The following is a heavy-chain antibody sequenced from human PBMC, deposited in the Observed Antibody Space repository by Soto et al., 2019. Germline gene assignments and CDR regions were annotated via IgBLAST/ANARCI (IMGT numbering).Heavy chain of an antibody. CDR3: ARDAPNSAGFY. D-gene: IGHD2-15*01. CDR2: IIHVLSIP. J-gene: IGHJ4*02. Sequence: QVQLVQSGAAVKKPGSSVKVSCKASGGTFSTYTINWVRQAPGQGLEWMGRIIHVLSIPNYAQKFQGRVTITADKSTNTVYMELSSLRSEDTAVYYCARDAPNSAGFYWGQGTLVTVSS. CDR1: GGTFSTYT. V-gene: IGHV1-69*08.